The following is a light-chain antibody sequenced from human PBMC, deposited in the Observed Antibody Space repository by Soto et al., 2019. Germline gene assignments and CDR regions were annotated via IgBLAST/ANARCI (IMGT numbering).Light chain of an antibody. CDR3: QQSYSTLGP. V-gene: IGKV1-39*01. J-gene: IGKJ2*01. Sequence: DIQMTQSPSSLSASVGDRVTISCRASQSISSYLNWYQQKPGKAPKLLIYAASSLHSGVPSRFSGSGSGTDFTLIISSLQPEDFATYYCQQSYSTLGPFGQGTKLEIK. CDR2: AAS. CDR1: QSISSY.